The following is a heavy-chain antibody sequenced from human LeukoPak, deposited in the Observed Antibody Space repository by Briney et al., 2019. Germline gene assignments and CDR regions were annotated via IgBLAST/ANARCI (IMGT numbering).Heavy chain of an antibody. J-gene: IGHJ4*02. Sequence: GGSLRLSCAASGFTFSSYAMHWVRQAPGKGLEWVAVISYDGSNKYYADSVKGRFTISRDNSKNTLYLQMNSMRAEDTAVYYCARDGTYYDILTGYYPSDYWGQGTLVTVSS. D-gene: IGHD3-9*01. CDR3: ARDGTYYDILTGYYPSDY. CDR1: GFTFSSYA. V-gene: IGHV3-30-3*01. CDR2: ISYDGSNK.